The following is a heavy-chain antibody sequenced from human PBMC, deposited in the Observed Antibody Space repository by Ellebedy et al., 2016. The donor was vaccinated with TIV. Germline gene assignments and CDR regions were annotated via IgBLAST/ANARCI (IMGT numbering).Heavy chain of an antibody. CDR3: ARMNYHGSGSPYSYFDY. D-gene: IGHD3-10*01. CDR2: INHSEST. J-gene: IGHJ4*02. Sequence: SETLSLXCAVYGGSFSAYYWSWIRQSPGKGLEWIGEINHSESTNYNPSLKSRVSISVDTSKNQFSLQLTSVTAADTAVYYCARMNYHGSGSPYSYFDYWGQGTLVTVSS. CDR1: GGSFSAYY. V-gene: IGHV4-34*01.